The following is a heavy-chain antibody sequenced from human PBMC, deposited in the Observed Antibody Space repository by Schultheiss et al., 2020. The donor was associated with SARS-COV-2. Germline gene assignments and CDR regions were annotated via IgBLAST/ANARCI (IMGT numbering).Heavy chain of an antibody. CDR2: IYHSGST. D-gene: IGHD5-18*01. Sequence: SETLSLTCVVSGASISSFNWWSWVRQPPGKGLEWIGEIYHSGSTNYNPSLKSRVTISVDTSKNQFSLKLSSVTAADTAVYYCARGSRGYSYGYYFDYWGQGTLVTVSS. CDR3: ARGSRGYSYGYYFDY. J-gene: IGHJ4*02. CDR1: GASISSFNW. V-gene: IGHV4-4*02.